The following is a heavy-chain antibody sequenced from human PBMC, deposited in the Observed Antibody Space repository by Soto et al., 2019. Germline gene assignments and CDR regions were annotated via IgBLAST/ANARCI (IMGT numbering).Heavy chain of an antibody. CDR3: ATSPSVPGND. V-gene: IGHV3-74*01. Sequence: EVQLVESGGGLVQSGGSLRLSCAASGFTFSNYWMVWVRQAPGKGLVWVSRINNDGTGIRYADSVKGRFTISRDNGKNTLYRQMNSLRVEDTAVYYCATSPSVPGNDWGQGTLVTVSS. CDR2: INNDGTGI. CDR1: GFTFSNYW. J-gene: IGHJ4*02. D-gene: IGHD1-1*01.